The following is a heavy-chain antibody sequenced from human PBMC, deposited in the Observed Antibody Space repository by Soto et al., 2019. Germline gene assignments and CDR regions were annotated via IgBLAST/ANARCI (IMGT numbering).Heavy chain of an antibody. CDR2: ISYDGSNK. CDR3: ASSRRSGIAVAGHDY. J-gene: IGHJ4*02. Sequence: GGSLRLSCAASGFTFSSYAMHWVRQAPGKGLEWVAVISYDGSNKYYADSVKGRFTISRDNSKNTLYLQMNSLRAEDTAVYYCASSRRSGIAVAGHDYWGQGTLVTVSS. V-gene: IGHV3-30-3*01. CDR1: GFTFSSYA. D-gene: IGHD6-19*01.